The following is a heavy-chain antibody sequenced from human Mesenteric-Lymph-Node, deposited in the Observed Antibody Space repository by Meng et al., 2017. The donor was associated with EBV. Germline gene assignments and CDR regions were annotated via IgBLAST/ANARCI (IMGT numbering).Heavy chain of an antibody. CDR2: VYYSGST. CDR3: VRGAAIGPRYFDS. Sequence: QVHMPESGPGLVKPSETLSLTCTVSGASVSSGTSYWSWLRQPPGKGLEWIGYVYYSGSTNYNPSLKSRVTISLDTSKNQFSLNLISVTAADTAVYYCVRGAAIGPRYFDSWGQGALVTVSS. J-gene: IGHJ4*02. D-gene: IGHD2-2*02. CDR1: GASVSSGTSY. V-gene: IGHV4-61*01.